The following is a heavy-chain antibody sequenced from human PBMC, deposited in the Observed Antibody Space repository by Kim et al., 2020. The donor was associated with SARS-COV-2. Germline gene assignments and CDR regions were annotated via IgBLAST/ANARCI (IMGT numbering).Heavy chain of an antibody. CDR2: IDGSESTT. J-gene: IGHJ1*01. D-gene: IGHD3-16*01. Sequence: GGSLRLSCTTSGFTFTGYAMSWVRQAPGKGLEWVSSIDGSESTTYYADSVKGRFTISRDNSKNTLYLQMNSLRADDTAVYYCRKGGRGWIRDHWGQ. V-gene: IGHV3-23*01. CDR3: RKGGRGWIRDH. CDR1: GFTFTGYA.